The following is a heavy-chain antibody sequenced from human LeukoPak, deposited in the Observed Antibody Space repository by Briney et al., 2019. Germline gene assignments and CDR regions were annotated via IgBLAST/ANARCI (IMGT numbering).Heavy chain of an antibody. CDR3: ARDSGGPELGY. D-gene: IGHD3-10*01. CDR1: GGSISSYY. V-gene: IGHV4-59*01. Sequence: SETLSLICTVSGGSISSYYWSWIRQPPGKGLEWIGYIYYSGSTNYNPSLKSRVTISVDTSKNQFSLKLSSVTAADTAVYYCARDSGGPELGYWGQGTLVTVSS. CDR2: IYYSGST. J-gene: IGHJ4*02.